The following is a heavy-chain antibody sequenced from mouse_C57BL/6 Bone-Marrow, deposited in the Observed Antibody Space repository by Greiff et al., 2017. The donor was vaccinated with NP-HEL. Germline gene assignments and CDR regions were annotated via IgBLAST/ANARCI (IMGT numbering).Heavy chain of an antibody. CDR3: ARTGDKRYDYDGAWFAY. Sequence: VKLQQSGAELARPGASVKLSCKASGYTFTSYGISWVKQRTGQGLEWIGEIYPRSGNTYYNEKFKGKATLTAAQSSSAAYMGLRSLTSEDSAVYFWARTGDKRYDYDGAWFAYWGQGTLVTVSA. V-gene: IGHV1-81*01. CDR1: GYTFTSYG. CDR2: IYPRSGNT. D-gene: IGHD2-4*01. J-gene: IGHJ3*01.